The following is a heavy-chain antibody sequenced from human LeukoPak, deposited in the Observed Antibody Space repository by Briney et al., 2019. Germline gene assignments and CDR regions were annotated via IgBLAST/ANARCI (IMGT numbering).Heavy chain of an antibody. CDR3: ATYVGARYPFDY. D-gene: IGHD1-26*01. CDR1: GFTFSSYG. V-gene: IGHV3-23*01. J-gene: IGHJ4*02. Sequence: PGGSLRLSCAASGFTFSSYGMSWVRQAPGKGLEWVSAISGSGGSTYYADSVKGRFTISRDNSKNTLYLQMNSLRAEDTAVYYCATYVGARYPFDYWGQGTLVTVSS. CDR2: ISGSGGST.